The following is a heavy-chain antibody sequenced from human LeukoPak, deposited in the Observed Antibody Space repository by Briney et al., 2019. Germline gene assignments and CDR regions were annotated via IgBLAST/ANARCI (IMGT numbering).Heavy chain of an antibody. CDR2: ISAYNGNT. D-gene: IGHD3-10*01. V-gene: IGHV1-18*01. CDR1: GYTFTSYG. CDR3: AGDLNYYGSDNNWFDP. J-gene: IGHJ5*02. Sequence: GASVKVSCKASGYTFTSYGISWVRQAPGQGLEWMGWISAYNGNTNYAQKLQGRVTMTTDTSTSTAYMELRSLRSDDTAVYYCAGDLNYYGSDNNWFDPWGQGTLVTVSS.